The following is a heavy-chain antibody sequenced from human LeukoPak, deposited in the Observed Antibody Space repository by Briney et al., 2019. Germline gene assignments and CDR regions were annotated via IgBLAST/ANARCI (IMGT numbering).Heavy chain of an antibody. Sequence: ASVKVSCKASGYTFTGYYMHWVRQAPGQGLEWMGGIIPIFGTANYAQKFQGRVTITADESTSTAYMELSSLRSEDTAVYYCATLKVGEELDAFDIWGQGTMVTVSS. J-gene: IGHJ3*02. CDR3: ATLKVGEELDAFDI. CDR1: GYTFTGYY. CDR2: IIPIFGTA. V-gene: IGHV1-69*13. D-gene: IGHD1-7*01.